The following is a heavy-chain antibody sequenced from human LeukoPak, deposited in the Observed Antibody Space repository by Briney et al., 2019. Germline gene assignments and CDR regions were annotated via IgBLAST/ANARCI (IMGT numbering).Heavy chain of an antibody. D-gene: IGHD3-22*01. CDR3: ARDPVVITKSGYYYYYYMDV. Sequence: ASVKVSCKASGYTFTSYYMHWVRQAPGQGLEWMGIINPSGGSTSYAQKFQGRVTMTRDMSTSTVYMELSSLRSEDTAVYYCARDPVVITKSGYYYYYYMDVWGKGTTVTV. J-gene: IGHJ6*03. CDR1: GYTFTSYY. CDR2: INPSGGST. V-gene: IGHV1-46*01.